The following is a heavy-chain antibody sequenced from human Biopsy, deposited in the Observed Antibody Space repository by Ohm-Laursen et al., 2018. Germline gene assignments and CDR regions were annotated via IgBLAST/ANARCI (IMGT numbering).Heavy chain of an antibody. J-gene: IGHJ4*02. D-gene: IGHD2-2*01. Sequence: SLRLSCAAPGFDFSSYGMHWVRQTPGKGLEWVALIWDNGNNKYYADSVNGRFTISRDNAKDTLYLEMNSLRAEDTAVCYCARDVLCTTTSCYLFEYWGQGTLVTVSS. CDR1: GFDFSSYG. V-gene: IGHV3-33*01. CDR2: IWDNGNNK. CDR3: ARDVLCTTTSCYLFEY.